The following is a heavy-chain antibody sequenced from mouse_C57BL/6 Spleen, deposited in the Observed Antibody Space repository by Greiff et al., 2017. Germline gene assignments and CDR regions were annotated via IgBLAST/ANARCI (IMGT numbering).Heavy chain of an antibody. D-gene: IGHD1-1*01. CDR2: ISSGSSTI. V-gene: IGHV5-17*01. Sequence: EVQLVESGGGLVKPGGSLKLSCAASGFTFSDYGMHWVRQAPEKGLEWVAYISSGSSTIYYADTVKGRFPISRYNAKNTLFLQMTSLRSEDTAMYYCARVLIYYYGSSYDAMDYWGQGTSVTVSS. CDR1: GFTFSDYG. CDR3: ARVLIYYYGSSYDAMDY. J-gene: IGHJ4*01.